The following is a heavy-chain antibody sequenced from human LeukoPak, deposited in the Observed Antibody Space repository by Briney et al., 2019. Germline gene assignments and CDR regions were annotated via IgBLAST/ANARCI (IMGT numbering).Heavy chain of an antibody. Sequence: GGSLRLSCAASGFTFSSYSMNWVRQAPGRGLEWVSSISSSSSYIYYADSVKGRFTISRDNAKNSLYLQMNSLRAEDTAVYYCARVGAVAGYNWFDPWGQGTLVTVSS. D-gene: IGHD6-19*01. V-gene: IGHV3-21*01. CDR1: GFTFSSYS. J-gene: IGHJ5*02. CDR3: ARVGAVAGYNWFDP. CDR2: ISSSSSYI.